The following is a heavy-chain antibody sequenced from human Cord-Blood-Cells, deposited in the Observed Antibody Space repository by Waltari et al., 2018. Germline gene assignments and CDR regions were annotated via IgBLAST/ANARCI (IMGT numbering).Heavy chain of an antibody. CDR1: VGSISRGGYS. CDR2: IYHSGST. Sequence: QLQLQESGSGLVKPSQTLSLPCALSVGSISRGGYSWRWIRQPPGKGLEWIGYIYHSGSTYYNPSLKSRVTISVDRSKNQFSLKLSSVTAADTAVYYCARSIYDYNYYYGMDVWGQGTTVTVSS. D-gene: IGHD5-12*01. CDR3: ARSIYDYNYYYGMDV. V-gene: IGHV4-30-2*01. J-gene: IGHJ6*02.